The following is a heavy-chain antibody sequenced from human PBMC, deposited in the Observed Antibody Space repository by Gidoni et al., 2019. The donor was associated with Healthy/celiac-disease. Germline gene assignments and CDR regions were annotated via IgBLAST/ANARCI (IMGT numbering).Heavy chain of an antibody. CDR2: IYSGGST. V-gene: IGHV3-66*02. CDR1: GLPVSSNY. Sequence: EVQLVESGGGLVQPGGSLRLSCASSGLPVSSNYMSWVRQAPGKGLEWVSVIYSGGSTYYADSAKGRFTISRDNSKNTLYLQMNSLRAEDTAVYYCAIVAREYQLLFDYWGQGTLVTVSS. D-gene: IGHD2-2*01. CDR3: AIVAREYQLLFDY. J-gene: IGHJ4*02.